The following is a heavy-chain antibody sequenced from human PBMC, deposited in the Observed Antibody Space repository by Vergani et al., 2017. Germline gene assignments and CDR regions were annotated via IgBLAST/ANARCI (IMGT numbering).Heavy chain of an antibody. CDR1: GFTFSRYG. Sequence: QVQLVESGGGVVQPGGSLSLSCTASGFTFSRYGMHWVRQAPGKGLEWVAFIRYDGNNKYYVDSVKGRFTISRDNSKNTLYLQMNSLRAEDTAVYFCAKTNYGGNADGMDVWGQGTTVTVSS. V-gene: IGHV3-30*02. CDR3: AKTNYGGNADGMDV. CDR2: IRYDGNNK. J-gene: IGHJ6*02. D-gene: IGHD4-23*01.